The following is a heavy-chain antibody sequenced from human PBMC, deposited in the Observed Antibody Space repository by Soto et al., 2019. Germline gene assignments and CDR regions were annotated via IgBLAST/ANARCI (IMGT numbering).Heavy chain of an antibody. V-gene: IGHV1-18*01. Sequence: QVQLVQSGAEVKKPGASVKVSCKASGYNFNSYTISWVRQAPGQGLEWMGRISAYNGNTNYAQKLQGRVTMTTDTSTSTAYMELRGVGSDDTAVDHCARVVGALGGWVDACGQGTLVTVDS. J-gene: IGHJ5*02. CDR2: ISAYNGNT. CDR3: ARVVGALGGWVDA. D-gene: IGHD2-15*01. CDR1: GYNFNSYT.